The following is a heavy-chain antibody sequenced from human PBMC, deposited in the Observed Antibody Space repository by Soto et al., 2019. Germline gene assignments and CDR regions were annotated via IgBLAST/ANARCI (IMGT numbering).Heavy chain of an antibody. Sequence: QVQLVESGGGVVQPGRSLRLSCAASGFTFRNYGMHWVRQAPGKGLEWVAVIWDDGSNKYYADSVKGRFTISRDNXXNTLYLQMNSLRAEDTAVYYCAREYYDSSGYYVDYWGQGTLVTVSS. J-gene: IGHJ4*02. CDR1: GFTFRNYG. CDR3: AREYYDSSGYYVDY. V-gene: IGHV3-33*01. CDR2: IWDDGSNK. D-gene: IGHD3-22*01.